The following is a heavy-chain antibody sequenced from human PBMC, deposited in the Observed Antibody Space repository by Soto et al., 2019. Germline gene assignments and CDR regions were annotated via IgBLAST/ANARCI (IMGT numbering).Heavy chain of an antibody. CDR2: INGGGGHT. J-gene: IGHJ4*02. CDR1: GFTFSNFA. CDR3: AKAHRVYSSTWFFFDS. D-gene: IGHD6-19*01. V-gene: IGHV3-23*01. Sequence: EVQLLQSGGGLVQPGGSLRLSCAASGFTFSNFAMRWIRQAPGKGLEWVSGINGGGGHTDYADSVKGRFTISRDNSKNTLYLQMSSLRAEDPAVYYCAKAHRVYSSTWFFFDSWGQGTLVTVSS.